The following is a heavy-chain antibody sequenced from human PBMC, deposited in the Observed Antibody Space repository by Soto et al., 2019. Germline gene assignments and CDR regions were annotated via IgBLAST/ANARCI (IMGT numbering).Heavy chain of an antibody. CDR3: AKATNQPPAFKALGQHEGSPHFDY. D-gene: IGHD2-2*01. CDR2: ISGSGGST. CDR1: GFTFSSYA. V-gene: IGHV3-23*01. Sequence: GGSLRLSGAASGFTFSSYAMSWVRQAPGKGLEWVSAISGSGGSTYYADSVKGRFTISRDNSKNTLYLQMNSLRAEDTAVYYCAKATNQPPAFKALGQHEGSPHFDYWGQGPLVT. J-gene: IGHJ4*02.